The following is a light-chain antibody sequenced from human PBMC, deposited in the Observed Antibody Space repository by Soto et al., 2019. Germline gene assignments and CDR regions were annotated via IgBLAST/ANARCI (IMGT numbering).Light chain of an antibody. J-gene: IGKJ1*01. V-gene: IGKV1-5*01. CDR3: QQYNSYSQT. Sequence: DIKMTQSPSTLSASVGDRVTITCRASQSISSWLAWYQQKPGKAPKLLIYDASSLESGVPSRFSGSGSGTEFPLTISSLQHDDFATYYCQQYNSYSQTFGQGTKEEIK. CDR1: QSISSW. CDR2: DAS.